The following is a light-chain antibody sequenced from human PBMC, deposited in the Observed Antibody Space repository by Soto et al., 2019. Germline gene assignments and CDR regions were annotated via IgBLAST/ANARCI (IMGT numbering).Light chain of an antibody. Sequence: DIQVTHSPSTLSASVGCRGNITCRASQSISRWLAWYQQKPGKVPKLLIYKASGLNSGVPSSLSGSGSGTEFTLTISRLTPDDFATYYCQQYNTYWTFGQGTQVDIK. CDR2: KAS. V-gene: IGKV1-5*03. CDR1: QSISRW. CDR3: QQYNTYWT. J-gene: IGKJ1*01.